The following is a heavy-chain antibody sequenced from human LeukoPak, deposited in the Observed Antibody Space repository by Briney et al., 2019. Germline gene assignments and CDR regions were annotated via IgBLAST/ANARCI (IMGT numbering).Heavy chain of an antibody. CDR2: IKQDGSEK. J-gene: IGHJ6*03. V-gene: IGHV3-7*01. D-gene: IGHD1-7*01. CDR1: GFTFSSYW. Sequence: RGSLRLSCAASGFTFSSYWMSWVRQAPGKGLEWVANIKQDGSEKNYVDSVKGRFTISRDNAKNSLYLQMNSLRAEDTAVYYCARLNWNYESYMDVWGKGTTVTVSS. CDR3: ARLNWNYESYMDV.